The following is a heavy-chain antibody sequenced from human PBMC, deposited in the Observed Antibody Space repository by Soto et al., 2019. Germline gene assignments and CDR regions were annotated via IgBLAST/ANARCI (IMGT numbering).Heavy chain of an antibody. CDR1: GGSFSGYQ. Sequence: VQLRQWGAGLLKPSETLSLTCAVYGGSFSGYQWTWIRQTPGKGLEWIGEINDSGNINYNPSLKSRVTILVDTAKKQISLRLSSVTAADTAVYYCARGLILWFGELSRRGGYYYYMDVWGKGTSVTVSS. D-gene: IGHD3-10*01. CDR3: ARGLILWFGELSRRGGYYYYMDV. V-gene: IGHV4-34*01. J-gene: IGHJ6*03. CDR2: INDSGNI.